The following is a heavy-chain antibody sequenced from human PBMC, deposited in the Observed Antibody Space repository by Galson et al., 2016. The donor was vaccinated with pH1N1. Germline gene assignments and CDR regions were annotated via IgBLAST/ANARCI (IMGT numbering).Heavy chain of an antibody. Sequence: SLRLSCAASGFTFSSFWMHWVRQVPGKGLVWVSRISTEESSVSYADSVKGRFTISRDNARSTLYLEMNSLTAEDTALYYCARVRLILPGDPTGYFDLWGQGALVTVSS. J-gene: IGHJ4*02. CDR1: GFTFSSFW. CDR2: ISTEESSV. V-gene: IGHV3-74*01. D-gene: IGHD7-27*01. CDR3: ARVRLILPGDPTGYFDL.